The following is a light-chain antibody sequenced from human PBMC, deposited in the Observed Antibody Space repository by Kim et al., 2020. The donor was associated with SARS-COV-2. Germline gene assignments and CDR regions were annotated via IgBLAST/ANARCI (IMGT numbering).Light chain of an antibody. J-gene: IGKJ4*01. CDR3: QQYNNWPPLT. CDR1: QSVSSN. Sequence: EIVMMQSPATLSVSPGERATLSCRASQSVSSNLAWYQQKPGQAPRLLIYGASTRDTGIPARFSGSGSGTEFTLTISSLQSEDFAVYYCQQYNNWPPLTFGGGTKVDIK. V-gene: IGKV3-15*01. CDR2: GAS.